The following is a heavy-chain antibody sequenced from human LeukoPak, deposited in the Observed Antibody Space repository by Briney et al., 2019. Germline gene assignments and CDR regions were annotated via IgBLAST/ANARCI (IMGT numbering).Heavy chain of an antibody. CDR3: AKGTRGYSAYTFDY. J-gene: IGHJ4*02. V-gene: IGHV3-23*01. CDR1: GFTFSDYA. D-gene: IGHD5-12*01. CDR2: ISVSGGTT. Sequence: GGSLRLSCAASGFTFSDYAMSWVRQAPGEGLEWVSVISVSGGTTYYADSVKGRFTISRDSSKNTLYLQMTSLTADDTAVYYCAKGTRGYSAYTFDYWGQGALVTVSS.